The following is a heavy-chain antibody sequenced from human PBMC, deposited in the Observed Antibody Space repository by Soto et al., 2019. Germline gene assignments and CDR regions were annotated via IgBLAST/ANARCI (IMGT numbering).Heavy chain of an antibody. CDR3: ARGGSSEL. CDR1: GGSIVSDKW. J-gene: IGHJ4*02. V-gene: IGHV4-4*02. Sequence: QVKLQKSGPGLVKPSGTLSLTCAVSGGSIVSDKWWSWVRQSPGKGLEWLGEINHRGSTIYNPSLKSRVTISVDTSRNQFYLKVKSVTAADTAVYYCARGGSSELWGQGTLVTVSS. D-gene: IGHD6-6*01. CDR2: INHRGST.